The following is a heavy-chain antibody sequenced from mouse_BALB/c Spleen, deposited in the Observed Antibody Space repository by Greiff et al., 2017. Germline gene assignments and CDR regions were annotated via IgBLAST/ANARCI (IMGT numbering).Heavy chain of an antibody. Sequence: VQLQQSGPGLVAPSQSLSITCTVSGFSLTSYGVHWVRQPPGKGLEWLGVIWAGGSTNYNSALMSRLSISKDNSKSQVFLKMNSLQTDDTAMYYCASPIYYDPAWFAYWGQGTLVTVSA. D-gene: IGHD2-4*01. V-gene: IGHV2-9*02. CDR3: ASPIYYDPAWFAY. CDR2: IWAGGST. CDR1: GFSLTSYG. J-gene: IGHJ3*01.